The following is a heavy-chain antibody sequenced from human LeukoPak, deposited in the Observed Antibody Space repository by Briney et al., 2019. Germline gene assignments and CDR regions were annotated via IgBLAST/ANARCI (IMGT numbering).Heavy chain of an antibody. Sequence: SDTLSLTCAVYGGSFSGYYWSWIRQPPGKGLEWTGEINHSGSTNYNPSLKSRVTISVDTSKNQFSLKLSSVTAADTAVYYCARVGRGYSYGRFDYWGQGTLVTVSS. V-gene: IGHV4-34*01. CDR3: ARVGRGYSYGRFDY. D-gene: IGHD5-18*01. J-gene: IGHJ4*02. CDR1: GGSFSGYY. CDR2: INHSGST.